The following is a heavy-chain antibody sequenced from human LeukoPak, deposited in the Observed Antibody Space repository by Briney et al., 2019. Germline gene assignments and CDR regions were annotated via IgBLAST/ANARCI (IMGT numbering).Heavy chain of an antibody. D-gene: IGHD3-9*01. CDR2: ISYDGSNK. J-gene: IGHJ6*03. CDR3: AKDFSFLTGYWCYMDV. V-gene: IGHV3-30*04. CDR1: GFTFSSYA. Sequence: PWGSLRLSCAASGFTFSSYAMHWVRQAPGKGLEWVAVISYDGSNKYYADSVKGRFTISRDNSKNTLYLQMNSLRAEDTAVYYCAKDFSFLTGYWCYMDVWGKGTTVTISS.